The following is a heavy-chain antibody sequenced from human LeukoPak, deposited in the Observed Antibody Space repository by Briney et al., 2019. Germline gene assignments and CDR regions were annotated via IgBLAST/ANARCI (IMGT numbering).Heavy chain of an antibody. V-gene: IGHV3-21*01. D-gene: IGHD3-10*01. J-gene: IGHJ6*02. CDR1: GFTFSSYS. Sequence: GGSLRLSCAASGFTFSSYSMNWVRQAPGKGLEWVSSISSSSSYIYYADSVKDRFTISRDNAKNSLYLQMNSLRAEDTAVYYCAREWGITMVRGVITHYGMDVWGQGTTVTVSS. CDR2: ISSSSSYI. CDR3: AREWGITMVRGVITHYGMDV.